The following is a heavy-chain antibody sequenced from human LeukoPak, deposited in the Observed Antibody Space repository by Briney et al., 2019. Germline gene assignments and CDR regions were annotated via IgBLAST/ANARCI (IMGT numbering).Heavy chain of an antibody. CDR1: GDSLSSSNYY. CDR3: ARHLYVDCSSTSCYLDYFDY. CDR2: IFYSGTT. D-gene: IGHD2-2*01. J-gene: IGHJ4*02. V-gene: IGHV4-39*01. Sequence: SETLSLTCTVSGDSLSSSNYYWAWIRQPPGKGLEWLGSIFYSGTTYYSSSLKSRVTISVDTSKNQFSLKLSSVTAADTAVYYCARHLYVDCSSTSCYLDYFDYWGQGTLVTVSS.